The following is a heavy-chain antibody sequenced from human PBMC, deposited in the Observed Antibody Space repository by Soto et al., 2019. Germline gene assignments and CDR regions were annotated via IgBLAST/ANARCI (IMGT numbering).Heavy chain of an antibody. Sequence: SSETLSLTCAVYGESLSAYYWTWIRQPPGKGLEWIGEINQSGSTNYNPSLKSRVTMSADTSKKHFSLKVTSVTAADTAVYYCATGPVYVPFFFPCLDVWGQGTTVTVYS. CDR3: ATGPVYVPFFFPCLDV. CDR2: INQSGST. D-gene: IGHD3-10*02. V-gene: IGHV4-34*01. J-gene: IGHJ6*02. CDR1: GESLSAYY.